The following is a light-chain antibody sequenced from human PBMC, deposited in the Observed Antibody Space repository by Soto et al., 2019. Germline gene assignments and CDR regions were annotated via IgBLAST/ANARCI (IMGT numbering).Light chain of an antibody. CDR3: QQHDTWPQT. J-gene: IGKJ1*01. V-gene: IGKV3-15*01. Sequence: EIVMTQSPATLSVSPGERATLSCRASQGVSSNIAWYQQKPGQAPRLLMYGASTRATGFPVRFSGSGSGTEFALSINSLQSEDFAMYYCQQHDTWPQTFGQGNKVEIK. CDR2: GAS. CDR1: QGVSSN.